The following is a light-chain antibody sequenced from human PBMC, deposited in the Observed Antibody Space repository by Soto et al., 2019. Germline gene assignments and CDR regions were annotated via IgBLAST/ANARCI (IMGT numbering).Light chain of an antibody. V-gene: IGKV2-24*01. J-gene: IGKJ1*01. CDR2: QVS. Sequence: VLTQTPLSSPVTLGQPASISCRSSQSLVYSDGNTYLSWLQQRPGQPPRLLIYQVSNRFSGVPDRFSGSGAGTDFTLKISWVEAEDVGVYSCIQFSLYPRTFGQGTKVEIK. CDR1: QSLVYSDGNTY. CDR3: IQFSLYPRT.